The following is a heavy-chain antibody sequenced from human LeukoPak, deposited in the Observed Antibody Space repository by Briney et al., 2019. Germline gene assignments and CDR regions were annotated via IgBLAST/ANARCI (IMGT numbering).Heavy chain of an antibody. D-gene: IGHD2-8*02. V-gene: IGHV3-9*01. CDR1: GFTFDDYA. Sequence: RGGSLRLFCAPSGFTFDDYAMQWARQAPGEGLEGVSGISWNRCSIRYADSVEGRFTISRDNTKNYLHLQMNSRRAEDTALFYCCAIGPGGVDPNWGQGTLVTVSS. CDR3: CAIGPGGVDPN. CDR2: ISWNRCSI. J-gene: IGHJ4*02.